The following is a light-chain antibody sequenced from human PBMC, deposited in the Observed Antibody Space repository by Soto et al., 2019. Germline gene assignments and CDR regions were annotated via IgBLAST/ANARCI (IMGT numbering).Light chain of an antibody. CDR2: GGS. J-gene: IGKJ5*01. CDR3: QQYGSSPIT. Sequence: MLMTQSPATLSVSAGERATLSCRASQSITSSLAWYQQKPGQAPSLLFYGGSSRPTDIPDRFSGSGSGTDCTLTISRLETEDCGVYYCQQYGSSPITFGQGTRLEIK. V-gene: IGKV3-20*01. CDR1: QSITSS.